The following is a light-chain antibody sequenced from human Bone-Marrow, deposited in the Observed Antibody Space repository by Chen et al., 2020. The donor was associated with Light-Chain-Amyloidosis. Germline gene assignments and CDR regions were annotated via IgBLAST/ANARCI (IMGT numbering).Light chain of an antibody. CDR2: RDT. Sequence: SYELTQPPSVSVSPGQTARITCSGDDLPTKYAYWYHQKPGPAPVLVIHRDTERPSGISERFSGSSSGTTDTLTSSGVQAEDEADYHCQSADSSGTYEVIFGGGTKLTVL. CDR3: QSADSSGTYEVI. V-gene: IGLV3-25*03. J-gene: IGLJ2*01. CDR1: DLPTKY.